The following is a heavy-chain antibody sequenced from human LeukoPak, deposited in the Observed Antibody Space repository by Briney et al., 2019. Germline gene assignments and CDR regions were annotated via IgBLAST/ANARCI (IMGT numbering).Heavy chain of an antibody. CDR3: VRAPYADPDRGLWFGELLPDY. CDR1: GYTFTGYY. J-gene: IGHJ4*02. CDR2: INPNSGGT. V-gene: IGHV1-2*04. Sequence: GASVKVSCKASGYTFTGYYMHWVRQAPGQGLEWMGWINPNSGGTNYAQKFQGWVTMTRDTSISTAYMELSRLRSDDTAVYYCVRAPYADPDRGLWFGELLPDYWGQGTLVTVSS. D-gene: IGHD3-10*01.